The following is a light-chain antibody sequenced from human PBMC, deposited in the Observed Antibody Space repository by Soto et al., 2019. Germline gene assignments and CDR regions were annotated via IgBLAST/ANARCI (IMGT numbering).Light chain of an antibody. Sequence: ENVLTQSPGTLSLSPGERATLSCRASQSVSSSSLAWYQQKPGQAPRLLIYDASSRATGIPDRFSGSGSGTDFTLTISRLEPEDFAVYYCQQYGGSPETFGQGTKVEIK. J-gene: IGKJ1*01. CDR2: DAS. V-gene: IGKV3-20*01. CDR3: QQYGGSPET. CDR1: QSVSSSS.